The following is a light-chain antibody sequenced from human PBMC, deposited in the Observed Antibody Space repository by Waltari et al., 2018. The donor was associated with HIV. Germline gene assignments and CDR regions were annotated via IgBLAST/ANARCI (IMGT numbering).Light chain of an antibody. Sequence: QSVLTQPASVSGSPGQSITISCTGTTTDFVSWYQQYPGKAPQLIIYRVNARPSGISLRFSGSKSGYTASLTISGLQAEDEADYYCGTWDDGLTDTWLFGGGTKLTVL. CDR3: GTWDDGLTDTWL. CDR2: RVN. CDR1: TTDF. J-gene: IGLJ2*01. V-gene: IGLV2-14*01.